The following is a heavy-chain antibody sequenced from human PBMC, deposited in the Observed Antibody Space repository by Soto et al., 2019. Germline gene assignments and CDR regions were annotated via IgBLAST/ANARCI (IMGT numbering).Heavy chain of an antibody. J-gene: IGHJ4*02. CDR2: ISGSGGST. Sequence: GGSLRLSCAASGSTFSSYAMSWVRQAPGKGLEWVSAISGSGGSTYYADSVKGRFTISRDNSKNTLYLQMNSLRAEDTAVYYCAKLIQRQQLVTRYFDYWGQGTLVTVSS. D-gene: IGHD6-13*01. V-gene: IGHV3-23*01. CDR1: GSTFSSYA. CDR3: AKLIQRQQLVTRYFDY.